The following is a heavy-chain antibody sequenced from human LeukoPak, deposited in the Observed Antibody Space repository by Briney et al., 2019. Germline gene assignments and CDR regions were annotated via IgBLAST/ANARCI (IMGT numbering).Heavy chain of an antibody. CDR3: ARDGLEDYYYYMDV. V-gene: IGHV4-59*01. D-gene: IGHD1-1*01. CDR1: GDSMSSYY. CDR2: IYYSGHT. J-gene: IGHJ6*03. Sequence: PSETLSLTCTVSGDSMSSYYWSWIRQPPGKGLEWIGYIYYSGHTNYNPSLKSRVTISVDTSKNQFSLKMRSVTAADTAVYYCARDGLEDYYYYMDVWGKGTTVTVSS.